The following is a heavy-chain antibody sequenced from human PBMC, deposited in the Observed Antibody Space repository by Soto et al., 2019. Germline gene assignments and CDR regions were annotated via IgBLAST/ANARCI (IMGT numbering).Heavy chain of an antibody. CDR1: GGSISSYY. CDR3: ARAAYNWNYYGDYYYYYMDV. V-gene: IGHV4-59*01. CDR2: IYYSGST. D-gene: IGHD1-7*01. Sequence: SETLSLTCTVSGGSISSYYWSWIRQPPGKGLEWIGYIYYSGSTNYNPSLKSRVTISVDTSKNQFSLKLSSVTAADTAVYYCARAAYNWNYYGDYYYYYMDVWGKGTTVTVSS. J-gene: IGHJ6*03.